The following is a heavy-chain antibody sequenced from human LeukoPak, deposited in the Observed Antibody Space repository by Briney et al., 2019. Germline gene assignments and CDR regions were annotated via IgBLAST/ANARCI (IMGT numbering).Heavy chain of an antibody. J-gene: IGHJ4*02. D-gene: IGHD3-22*01. CDR2: ISGSGGST. Sequence: GGSLRLSCAASGFTFSSYAMSWVRRAPGKGLEWVSAISGSGGSTYYADSVKGRFTISRDNSKNTLYLQMNSLRAEDTAVYYCAKDPSYYYDSSGYYRNWGQGTLVTVSS. CDR1: GFTFSSYA. CDR3: AKDPSYYYDSSGYYRN. V-gene: IGHV3-23*01.